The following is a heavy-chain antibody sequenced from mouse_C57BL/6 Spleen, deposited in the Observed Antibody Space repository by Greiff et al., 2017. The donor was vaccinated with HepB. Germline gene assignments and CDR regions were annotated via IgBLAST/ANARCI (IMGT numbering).Heavy chain of an antibody. J-gene: IGHJ1*03. V-gene: IGHV1-75*01. D-gene: IGHD2-2*01. CDR3: ARGGYYGYDVRYFDV. Sequence: QVQLQQSGPELVKPGASVKISCKASGYTFTDYYINWVKQRPGQGLEWIGWIFPGSGSTYYNEKFKGKATLTVDKSSSTAYMLLSSLTSEDSAVYFCARGGYYGYDVRYFDVWGTGTTVTVSS. CDR2: IFPGSGST. CDR1: GYTFTDYY.